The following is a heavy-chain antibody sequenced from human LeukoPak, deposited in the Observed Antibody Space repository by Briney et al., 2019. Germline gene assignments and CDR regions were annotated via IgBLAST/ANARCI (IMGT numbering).Heavy chain of an antibody. J-gene: IGHJ4*02. V-gene: IGHV3-30*18. CDR3: AKDQDVAAAGTWGSIDY. CDR1: GFTFNNYG. Sequence: PGRSLRLSCAASGFTFNNYGMHWVRQAPGKGLEWVAVISSDGSNKFYADSVKGRFTISRDNSKNTLHLQMNSLRAEDTALYYCAKDQDVAAAGTWGSIDYWGQGTLVTVSS. CDR2: ISSDGSNK. D-gene: IGHD6-13*01.